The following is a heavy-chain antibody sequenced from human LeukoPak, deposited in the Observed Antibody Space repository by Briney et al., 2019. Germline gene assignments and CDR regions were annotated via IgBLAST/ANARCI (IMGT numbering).Heavy chain of an antibody. J-gene: IGHJ4*02. V-gene: IGHV3-7*01. Sequence: GGSLRLSCAASGFTFSNHWMSWVRQAPGKGLQWVANMKQDGSSIYYVDSVRGRFTISRDNARNSLYLQMNSLRAEDTAVYYCVRDVDYWGQGTLVTVSS. CDR2: MKQDGSSI. CDR1: GFTFSNHW. CDR3: VRDVDY.